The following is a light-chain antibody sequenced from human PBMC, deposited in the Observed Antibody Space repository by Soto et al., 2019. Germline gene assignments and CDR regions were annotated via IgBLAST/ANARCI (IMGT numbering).Light chain of an antibody. Sequence: QSVLTQPPSASGTPGQRVTISCSGSTSNIGSNTVNWYQQVPGTAPKLLIYNNNQRPSGVPVRFSGSKSGTSASLAISGLQSEDEADYFCAGWDDSLTGWVFGGGTKLTVL. CDR2: NNN. CDR3: AGWDDSLTGWV. V-gene: IGLV1-44*01. CDR1: TSNIGSNT. J-gene: IGLJ3*02.